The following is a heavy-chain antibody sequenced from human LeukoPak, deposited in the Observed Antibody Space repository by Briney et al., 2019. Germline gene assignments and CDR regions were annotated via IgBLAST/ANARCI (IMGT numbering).Heavy chain of an antibody. CDR2: INWNGGST. D-gene: IGHD6-19*01. V-gene: IGHV3-20*01. Sequence: GGSLRLSCAASGFTFDDYGMSWVRQAPGKGLEWVSGINWNGGSTGYADSVKGRFTISRDNAKNSLYLQMNSLRAEDTALYHYAGEIAVAGTVNWFDPWGQGTLVTVSS. CDR1: GFTFDDYG. J-gene: IGHJ5*02. CDR3: AGEIAVAGTVNWFDP.